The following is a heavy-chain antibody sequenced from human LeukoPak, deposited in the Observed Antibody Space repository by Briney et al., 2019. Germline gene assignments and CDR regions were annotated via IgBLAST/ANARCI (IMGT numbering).Heavy chain of an antibody. Sequence: GGSLRLSCAASGFTFSNYAMHWVRQAPGKGLEWVAVVSYDGNNLYYADSVKGRFTISRDNAKNSLSLQMNSLRAEDTAVYYCARCSGSSTYHSDDYWGQGTLVTVSS. CDR2: VSYDGNNL. V-gene: IGHV3-30-3*01. D-gene: IGHD2-15*01. J-gene: IGHJ4*02. CDR3: ARCSGSSTYHSDDY. CDR1: GFTFSNYA.